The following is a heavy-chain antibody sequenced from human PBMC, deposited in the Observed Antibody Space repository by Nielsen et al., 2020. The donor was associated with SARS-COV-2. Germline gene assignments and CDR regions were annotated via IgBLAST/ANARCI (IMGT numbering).Heavy chain of an antibody. V-gene: IGHV4-59*13. CDR3: ARDKGYSSSWYRWFDP. CDR2: IYYSGST. Sequence: SETLSLTCTVSGGSISSYYWSWIRQPPGKGLEWIGYIYYSGSTNYNPSLKSRVTISVDTSKNQFSLKLSSVTAADTAVYYCARDKGYSSSWYRWFDPWGQGTLVTVSS. D-gene: IGHD6-13*01. J-gene: IGHJ5*02. CDR1: GGSISSYY.